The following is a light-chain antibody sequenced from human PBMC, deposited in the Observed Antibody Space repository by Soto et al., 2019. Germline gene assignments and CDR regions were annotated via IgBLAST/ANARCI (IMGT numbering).Light chain of an antibody. V-gene: IGKV2-40*01. CDR1: HILXXSDDRNTY. CDR3: QQYNNWPPIT. Sequence: DIVLTQTPLSLPFTPVEPASISCRSIHILXXSDDRNTYLDWYLQKPGQSPPLLIHTLSSRATGIPARFSGSGSGTEFTLTISSLQSEDFAVYYCQQYNNWPPITFGQGTRLEIK. CDR2: TLS. J-gene: IGKJ5*01.